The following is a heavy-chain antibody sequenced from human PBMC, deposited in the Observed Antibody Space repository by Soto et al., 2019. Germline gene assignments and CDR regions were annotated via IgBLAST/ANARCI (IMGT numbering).Heavy chain of an antibody. Sequence: ASVKVSCKASGYTFTSYVFSWARQAPGQGLEWMGWISAYEGNTNYAQKLQDRVTMTADTSTSTVYMELRSLRSDDTAVYFCARTLYCSSTSCSDYFDHWGQGTLVTVSS. CDR2: ISAYEGNT. V-gene: IGHV1-18*04. D-gene: IGHD2-2*01. J-gene: IGHJ4*02. CDR3: ARTLYCSSTSCSDYFDH. CDR1: GYTFTSYV.